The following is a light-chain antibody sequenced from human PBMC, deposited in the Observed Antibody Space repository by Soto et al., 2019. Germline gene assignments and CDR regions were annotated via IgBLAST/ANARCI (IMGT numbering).Light chain of an antibody. CDR3: QQYGNSPLT. V-gene: IGKV3-20*01. CDR2: GAS. CDR1: QSVSSDY. Sequence: IVLTQSPGTLSLSPGERTTVSCRASQSVSSDYLAWYQQKPGQAPRLLIYGASSRATGIPDRFGGSGSWTDFALTINSLEPDDFAVYYCQQYGNSPLTFGKGTRVEIK. J-gene: IGKJ1*01.